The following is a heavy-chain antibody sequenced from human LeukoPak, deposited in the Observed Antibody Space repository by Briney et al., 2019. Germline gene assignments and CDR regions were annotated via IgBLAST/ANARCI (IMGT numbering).Heavy chain of an antibody. D-gene: IGHD3-22*01. CDR2: IYYTGST. J-gene: IGHJ3*02. CDR3: VRGYFDTSGYSNPFDI. Sequence: KPSETLSLTCTVSGDSISGSYWSWIRQPPGKRLEWIGYIYYTGSTNYNPSLKSRVTISVDTSENLLSLNLTSVTAADTAVYYCVRGYFDTSGYSNPFDIWGQGTMVTVSS. V-gene: IGHV4-59*01. CDR1: GDSISGSY.